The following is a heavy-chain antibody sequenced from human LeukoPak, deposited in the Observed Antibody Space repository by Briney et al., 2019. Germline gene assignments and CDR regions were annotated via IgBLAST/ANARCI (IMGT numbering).Heavy chain of an antibody. Sequence: SETLSLTCAVSGYSINRAYDWGWSRQPPGKGLEWIGNFYYSGSTYYNPSLKSRVTISPDTSKNQFSLRLSSVTAADTAVYYCARRYCSGTSCYFFDYWGQGTLVTVSS. J-gene: IGHJ4*02. V-gene: IGHV4-38-2*01. D-gene: IGHD2-2*01. CDR3: ARRYCSGTSCYFFDY. CDR2: FYYSGST. CDR1: GYSINRAYD.